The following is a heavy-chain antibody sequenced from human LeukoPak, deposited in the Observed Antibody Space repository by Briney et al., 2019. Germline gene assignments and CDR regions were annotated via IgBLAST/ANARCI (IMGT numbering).Heavy chain of an antibody. Sequence: PGGSLRLSCAASGFTFSSYGMHWVRQAPGKGLEWVAVIWYDGSNKYYADSVKGRFTISRDNSKNTLYPQMNSLRAEDTAVYYCARFGELGGDEYYYYMDVWGKGTTVTVTS. CDR3: ARFGELGGDEYYYYMDV. J-gene: IGHJ6*03. V-gene: IGHV3-33*01. D-gene: IGHD3-10*01. CDR2: IWYDGSNK. CDR1: GFTFSSYG.